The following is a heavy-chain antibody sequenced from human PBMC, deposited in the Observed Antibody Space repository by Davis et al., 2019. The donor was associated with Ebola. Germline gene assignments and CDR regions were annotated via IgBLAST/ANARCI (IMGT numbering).Heavy chain of an antibody. CDR2: IYSDSNT. Sequence: GESLKISCAASGFTVSTSYMSWVRQAPGKGLEWVSVIYSDSNTYYGDSVKGRFTISRDNSENTVYLQMNSLRTEDTAVYYCARWHFGGNLNFDQWGQGTLVTVSS. V-gene: IGHV3-53*01. CDR3: ARWHFGGNLNFDQ. J-gene: IGHJ4*02. D-gene: IGHD4-23*01. CDR1: GFTVSTSY.